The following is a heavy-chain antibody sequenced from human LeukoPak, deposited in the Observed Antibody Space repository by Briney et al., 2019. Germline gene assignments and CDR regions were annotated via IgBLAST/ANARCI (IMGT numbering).Heavy chain of an antibody. J-gene: IGHJ4*02. V-gene: IGHV3-9*01. D-gene: IGHD3-9*01. Sequence: GGSLRLSCAASGFTFVDYAMHWVRQAPGKGLEWVSGISWNSGSIGYADSVKGRFTISRDNAKNSLYLQMNSLRAEDTAVYYCARDHYNILTGYFSYWGQGTLVTVSS. CDR3: ARDHYNILTGYFSY. CDR1: GFTFVDYA. CDR2: ISWNSGSI.